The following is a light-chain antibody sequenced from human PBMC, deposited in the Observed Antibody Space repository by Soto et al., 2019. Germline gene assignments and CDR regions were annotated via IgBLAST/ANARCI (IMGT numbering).Light chain of an antibody. Sequence: QSALTQPPSVSGSPGQSVAISCIGDSSDVGSYNRVSWYQQSPGTASKLIIYEVTTRPSGVPDRFSGSKSGNTASLTISGLQAEDEADYYCNSYTISGTYVFGTGTKVTVL. J-gene: IGLJ1*01. CDR2: EVT. V-gene: IGLV2-18*02. CDR1: SSDVGSYNR. CDR3: NSYTISGTYV.